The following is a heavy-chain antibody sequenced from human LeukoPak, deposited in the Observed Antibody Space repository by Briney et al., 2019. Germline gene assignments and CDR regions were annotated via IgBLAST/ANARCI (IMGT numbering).Heavy chain of an antibody. V-gene: IGHV3-30*18. CDR1: GFTFSNSG. J-gene: IGHJ2*01. Sequence: GGSLRLSCAAFGFTFSNSGMHWVRQAPGKGLEWVAVISFDGSNKNFADSVKGRFTVSRDNSKNTLYLQMNSLRAEDSAVYYCAKDLGSRPRYWYFDLWGRGTLVTVSS. D-gene: IGHD3-10*01. CDR3: AKDLGSRPRYWYFDL. CDR2: ISFDGSNK.